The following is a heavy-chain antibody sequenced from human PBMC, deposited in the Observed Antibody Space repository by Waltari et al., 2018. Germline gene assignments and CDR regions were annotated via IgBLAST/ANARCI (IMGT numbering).Heavy chain of an antibody. J-gene: IGHJ4*02. CDR2: ISHDGTSL. CDR1: GFPFSDSA. V-gene: IGHV3-30-3*01. CDR3: KLCPEGYLGMTAGGSIDW. D-gene: IGHD1-20*01. Sequence: VESGGGVVQPGRSVRVSCTACGFPFSDSAMHCVGQAPGKGLEWVAIISHDGTSLNYADSVKGRFTISRNNSKNTLYLEMSSLRPEDTATYFCKLCPEGYLGMTAGGSIDWWGQGTLVTVSS.